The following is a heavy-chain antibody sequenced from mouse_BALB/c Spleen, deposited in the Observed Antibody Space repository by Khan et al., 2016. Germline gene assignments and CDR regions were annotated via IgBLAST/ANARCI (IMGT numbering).Heavy chain of an antibody. CDR2: ISYSGST. CDR3: ARNYRNYFDY. V-gene: IGHV3-2*02. CDR1: GYSITSDYA. J-gene: IGHJ2*01. D-gene: IGHD2-14*01. Sequence: QLEESGPGLVKPSQSLSLTCTVTGYSITSDYAWNWIRQFPGNKLEWMGYISYSGSTSYNPSLKSRISITRDTSKNQFFLQLNSVTTEDTATYYCARNYRNYFDYWGQGTTLTVSS.